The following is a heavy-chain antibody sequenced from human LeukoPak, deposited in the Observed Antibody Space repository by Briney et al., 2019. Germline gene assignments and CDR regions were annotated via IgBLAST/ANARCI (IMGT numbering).Heavy chain of an antibody. CDR1: GFTFGDHA. V-gene: IGHV3-49*04. Sequence: GGSLRLSCTASGFTFGDHAMSWVRQAPGKGLDWVGFIRSKAYGGTTEYAASVKGRFTISRDDSKSIAYLQMNSLKTEDTAVYYCTRDAPPGYYDSSGYLYWGQGTLVTVSS. CDR3: TRDAPPGYYDSSGYLY. D-gene: IGHD3-22*01. CDR2: IRSKAYGGTT. J-gene: IGHJ4*02.